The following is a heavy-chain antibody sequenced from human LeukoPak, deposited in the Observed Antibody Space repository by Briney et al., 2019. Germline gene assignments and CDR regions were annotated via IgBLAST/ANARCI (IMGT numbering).Heavy chain of an antibody. Sequence: SETLSLTCTVSGGSISSYYWSWIRQPPGKGLEWIGYIYYSGSTNYNPSLKSRVTISVDTSKNQFSLKLSSVTAADTAVYYCARGGVVVPAAEEVGFDPWGQGTLATVSS. J-gene: IGHJ5*02. D-gene: IGHD2-2*01. CDR2: IYYSGST. CDR1: GGSISSYY. CDR3: ARGGVVVPAAEEVGFDP. V-gene: IGHV4-59*01.